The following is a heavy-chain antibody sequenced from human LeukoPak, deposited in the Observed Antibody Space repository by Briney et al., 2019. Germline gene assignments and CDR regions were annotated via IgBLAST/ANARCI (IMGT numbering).Heavy chain of an antibody. D-gene: IGHD3-9*01. J-gene: IGHJ4*02. Sequence: ASVKVSCKASGYTFTSYGISWVRQAPGQGLEWMGWISAYNGNTNYAQKLQGRVTVTTDTSTSTAYMELRSLRSDDTAVYYCARDRGRYFDWLFSTGDDWGQGTLVTASS. CDR2: ISAYNGNT. CDR1: GYTFTSYG. V-gene: IGHV1-18*01. CDR3: ARDRGRYFDWLFSTGDD.